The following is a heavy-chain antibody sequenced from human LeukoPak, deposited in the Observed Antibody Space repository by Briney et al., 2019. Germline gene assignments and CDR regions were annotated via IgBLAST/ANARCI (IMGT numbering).Heavy chain of an antibody. CDR1: GGSISSYY. V-gene: IGHV4-59*08. J-gene: IGHJ4*02. D-gene: IGHD3-10*01. CDR3: ARLPFFAGGPDY. Sequence: SETLSLTCTVSGGSISSYYWSWIRQPPGKGLEWIGYIYYSGSTNYNPSLKSRVTISVDTSKNQFSLKLSSVTAADTAVYYCARLPFFAGGPDYWGQGTLVTASS. CDR2: IYYSGST.